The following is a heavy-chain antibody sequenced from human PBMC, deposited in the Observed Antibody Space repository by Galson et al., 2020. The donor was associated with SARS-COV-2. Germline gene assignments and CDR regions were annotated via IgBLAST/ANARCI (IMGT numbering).Heavy chain of an antibody. J-gene: IGHJ2*01. CDR2: INPSGGST. CDR1: GYTFTSYY. CDR3: ATELDYGDHQGPGWYFDL. D-gene: IGHD4-17*01. Sequence: ASVKVSCKASGYTFTSYYMHWVRQAPGQGLEWMGIINPSGGSTSYAQKFQGRVTMTRDTSTSTVYMELSSLRSEDTAVYYCATELDYGDHQGPGWYFDLWGRGTLVTVSS. V-gene: IGHV1-46*03.